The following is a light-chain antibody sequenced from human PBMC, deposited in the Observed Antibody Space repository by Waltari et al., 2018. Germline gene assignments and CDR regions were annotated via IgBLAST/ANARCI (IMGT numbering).Light chain of an antibody. CDR1: GGSLATNH. CDR2: EDN. CDR3: QSYDSTDWV. Sequence: KFMLTQPHSVSESPGKTVTISCPGRGGSLATNHVQWYQQRPGRAPILLIFEDNQRPSGVPDRFSGSIDTSSNSASLTISGLKTEDEADYYCQSYDSTDWVFGGGTKLTVL. J-gene: IGLJ3*02. V-gene: IGLV6-57*02.